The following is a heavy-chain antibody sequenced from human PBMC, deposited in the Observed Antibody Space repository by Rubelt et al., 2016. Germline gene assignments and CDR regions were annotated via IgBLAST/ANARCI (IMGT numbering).Heavy chain of an antibody. D-gene: IGHD2-2*02. CDR1: GGSFSGYY. CDR2: INHSGST. J-gene: IGHJ1*01. V-gene: IGHV4-34*01. CDR3: ARGKKLLYPIAPFQH. Sequence: QVQLQQWGAGLLKPSETLSLTCAVYGGSFSGYYWSWIRQPPGKGLEWIGEINHSGSTKYNPSPKVRVPMSVDTAKNQFSRKLSSVTASETAGYYCARGKKLLYPIAPFQHWGQGTLVTVSS.